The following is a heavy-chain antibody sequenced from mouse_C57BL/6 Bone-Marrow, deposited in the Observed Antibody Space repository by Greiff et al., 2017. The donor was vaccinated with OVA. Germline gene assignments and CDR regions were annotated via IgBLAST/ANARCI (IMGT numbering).Heavy chain of an antibody. J-gene: IGHJ1*03. CDR1: GFSLTSYG. CDR3: ARKEYDRYFDV. V-gene: IGHV2-2*01. Sequence: QVQLKESGPGLVQPSQSLSITCTVSGFSLTSYGVHWVRQSPGKGLEWLGVIWSGGSTAYNAAFISRLSISKDNSTSQVYIKMNSLQADDTAIYYCARKEYDRYFDVWGTGTTVTVSS. D-gene: IGHD2-12*01. CDR2: IWSGGST.